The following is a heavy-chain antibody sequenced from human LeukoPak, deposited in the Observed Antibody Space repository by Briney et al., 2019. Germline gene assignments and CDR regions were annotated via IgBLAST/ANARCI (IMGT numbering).Heavy chain of an antibody. CDR1: GYTFTTYG. CDR2: VSGYTGNA. Sequence: ASVKVSCKASGYTFTTYGIGWVRQAPGQGLEWMGGVSGYTGNANYAQKFRGRVTMTTDTSTNTVYIDLSGLRSDDTAVYYCARFKWELLPFVGDYWGQGTLVSVPS. V-gene: IGHV1-18*01. CDR3: ARFKWELLPFVGDY. D-gene: IGHD3-22*01. J-gene: IGHJ4*02.